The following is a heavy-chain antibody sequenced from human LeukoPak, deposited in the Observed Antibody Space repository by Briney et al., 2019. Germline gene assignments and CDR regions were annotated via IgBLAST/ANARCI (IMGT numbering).Heavy chain of an antibody. D-gene: IGHD3-9*01. Sequence: GGSLRLSCAASGFTFDDYGMSWVRQAPGKGLEWVSGINWNGGSTGYADSVKGRFTISRDNSKNTLYLQMNSLRAEDTAVYYCAKVIRYFDWLNYYYMDVWGKGTTVTISS. CDR2: INWNGGST. CDR3: AKVIRYFDWLNYYYMDV. CDR1: GFTFDDYG. J-gene: IGHJ6*03. V-gene: IGHV3-20*04.